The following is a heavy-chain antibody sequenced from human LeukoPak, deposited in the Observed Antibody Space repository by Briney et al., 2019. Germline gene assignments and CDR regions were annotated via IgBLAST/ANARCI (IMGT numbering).Heavy chain of an antibody. CDR2: INHSGST. J-gene: IGHJ4*02. Sequence: SETLSLTCAVYGGSFSGYYWSWIRQPPGKGLEWIGEINHSGSTNYNPSLKSRVTISVDTSKNQFSLKLSSVTAADTAVYYCAREGWFGELFRDYWGQGTLVTVSS. D-gene: IGHD3-10*01. CDR3: AREGWFGELFRDY. CDR1: GGSFSGYY. V-gene: IGHV4-34*01.